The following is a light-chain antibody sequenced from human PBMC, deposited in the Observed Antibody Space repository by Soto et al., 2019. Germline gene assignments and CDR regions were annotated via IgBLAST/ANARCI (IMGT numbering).Light chain of an antibody. V-gene: IGKV1-5*03. Sequence: DIQMTQSPSTLSASVGARVTITCPASQSISIWLAWYQQKPGKAPKILIYKASSLESGVPSRFSGSGSGTEFTLTISSLQPDDFATYYCQQYSTYTPRTFGQGTKV. CDR3: QQYSTYTPRT. CDR1: QSISIW. CDR2: KAS. J-gene: IGKJ1*01.